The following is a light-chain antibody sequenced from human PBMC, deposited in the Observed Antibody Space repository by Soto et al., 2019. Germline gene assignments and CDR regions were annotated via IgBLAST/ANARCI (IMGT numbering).Light chain of an antibody. J-gene: IGLJ1*01. CDR1: SSDVGSYNL. V-gene: IGLV2-23*01. CDR3: TAYTVSRTYV. Sequence: QSALTQPASVSGSPGQSITISCTGTSSDVGSYNLVSWYQQHPGKAPKLMIYEGSKRPSGVSNRFSGSKSGNTASLTISGLQADGEADYYCTAYTVSRTYVFGNGTKVTVL. CDR2: EGS.